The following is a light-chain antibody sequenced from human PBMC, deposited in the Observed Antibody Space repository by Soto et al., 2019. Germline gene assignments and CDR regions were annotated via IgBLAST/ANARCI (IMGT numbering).Light chain of an antibody. V-gene: IGKV1-33*01. CDR3: QQRSNWPAWT. CDR1: QDINNY. J-gene: IGKJ1*01. CDR2: DAS. Sequence: IQMTQSPSSLSASVGDRVTITCQASQDINNYLNWYQQKPGKAPKLLIYDASNRATGIPARFSGSGSGTDFTLTISSLEPEDFAVYYCQQRSNWPAWTFGQGTKVEIK.